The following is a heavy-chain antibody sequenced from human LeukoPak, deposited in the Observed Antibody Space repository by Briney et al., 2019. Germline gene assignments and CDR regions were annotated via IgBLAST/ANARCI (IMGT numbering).Heavy chain of an antibody. D-gene: IGHD4-23*01. CDR3: ARDRGYGGNSNAFDY. Sequence: PGGSLRLSCAASGFTFSTYAMSWVRQAPGKGLEWVSVIYSGGSAYYADSVKGRFTISRDNSKNTLYLQMNSLRAEDTAVYYCARDRGYGGNSNAFDYWGQGTLVTVSS. CDR1: GFTFSTYA. V-gene: IGHV3-53*01. CDR2: IYSGGSA. J-gene: IGHJ4*02.